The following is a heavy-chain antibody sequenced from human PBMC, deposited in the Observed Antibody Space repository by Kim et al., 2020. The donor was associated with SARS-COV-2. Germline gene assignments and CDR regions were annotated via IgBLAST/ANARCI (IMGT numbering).Heavy chain of an antibody. J-gene: IGHJ4*02. Sequence: KGRFTISRDNSKNTLYLQMNSLRAEDTAVYYCAKASSAALIVVVPAELDYWGQGTLVTVSS. D-gene: IGHD2-2*01. CDR3: AKASSAALIVVVPAELDY. V-gene: IGHV3-23*01.